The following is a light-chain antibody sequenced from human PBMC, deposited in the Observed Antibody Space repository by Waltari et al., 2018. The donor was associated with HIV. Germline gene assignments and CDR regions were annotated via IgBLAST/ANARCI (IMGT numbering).Light chain of an antibody. J-gene: IGLJ2*01. CDR2: RND. V-gene: IGLV1-47*01. CDR3: AAWDDMLSGPV. CDR1: SSNLGSNY. Sequence: SVLTQPPSASGTPGQRVTISCSGTSSNLGSNYVSWYQQLPGTTPTLLVYRNDQRPSEVPDRFSGSKSGTSASLAISGLRSEDEADYYCAAWDDMLSGPVFGGGTKLTVL.